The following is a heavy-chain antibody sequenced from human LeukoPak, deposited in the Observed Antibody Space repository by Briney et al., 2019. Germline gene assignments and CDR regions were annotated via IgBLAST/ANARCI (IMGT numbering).Heavy chain of an antibody. J-gene: IGHJ3*02. Sequence: GGSLRLSCAASGFTFSSYSMIWVRQAPGKGLEWVSYISSSSSTIYYADSVKGRFTISRDNVKNSLYLQMNSLRVEDTAVYYCARDLSGRYAFDIWGQGTMVTVSS. CDR2: ISSSSSTI. CDR3: ARDLSGRYAFDI. CDR1: GFTFSSYS. V-gene: IGHV3-48*01. D-gene: IGHD3-10*01.